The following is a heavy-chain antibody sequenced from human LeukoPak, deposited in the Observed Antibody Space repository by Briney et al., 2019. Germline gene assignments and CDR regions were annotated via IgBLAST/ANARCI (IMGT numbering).Heavy chain of an antibody. J-gene: IGHJ4*02. CDR3: ARDLRWFGEHREVGY. CDR1: GFTFSDYY. Sequence: GGSLRLSCAASGFTFSDYYMSWIRQAPGKGLEWVSYISSSGSTIYYADSVKGRFTISRDNAKNSLYLQMNSLRAEDTAMYYCARDLRWFGEHREVGYWGQGTLVTVSS. V-gene: IGHV3-11*04. D-gene: IGHD3-10*01. CDR2: ISSSGSTI.